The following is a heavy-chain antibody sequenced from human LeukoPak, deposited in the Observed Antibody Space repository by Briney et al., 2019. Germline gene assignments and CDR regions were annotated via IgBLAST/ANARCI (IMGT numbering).Heavy chain of an antibody. D-gene: IGHD6-13*01. V-gene: IGHV3-15*04. CDR3: TSTLGY. CDR1: GFTFSDVW. J-gene: IGHJ4*02. CDR2: IERKTDGGTT. Sequence: GGSLRLSCSASGFTFSDVWMTWVRQAPGKGLEWVGRIERKTDGGTTDYAAPVKGRFTISRDDSKNTLYLQMNSLKTEDTAMYYCTSTLGYWGQGTLVTVS.